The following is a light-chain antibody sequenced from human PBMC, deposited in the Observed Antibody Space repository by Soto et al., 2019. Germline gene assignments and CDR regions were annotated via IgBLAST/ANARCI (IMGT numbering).Light chain of an antibody. V-gene: IGLV1-40*01. J-gene: IGLJ1*01. CDR1: SSNIGAGYD. CDR3: HSYDSSLSASV. Sequence: SLLTQTPSVSVAPGQRVTISCTGRSSNIGAGYDVHWYQHLPGTAPKLLIYGTTNRPSGVPDRFSGSKSGISASLAITGLQAEDEADYYCHSYDSSLSASVFGAGTKVTVL. CDR2: GTT.